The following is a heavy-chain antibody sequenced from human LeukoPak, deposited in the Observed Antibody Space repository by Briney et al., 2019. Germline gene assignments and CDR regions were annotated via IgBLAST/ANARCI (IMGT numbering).Heavy chain of an antibody. CDR1: GGSISSSSYN. Sequence: SETLSLTCTVSGGSISSSSYNWGWIRRPPGKALEWIGSVYYSGGTYYNPSLKSRVTISVDTSKNQFSLNLNSVTAADTAVYYCAKGIDGSGIYLVYFDNWGQGTLVTVSS. J-gene: IGHJ4*02. V-gene: IGHV4-39*01. CDR3: AKGIDGSGIYLVYFDN. D-gene: IGHD3-10*01. CDR2: VYYSGGT.